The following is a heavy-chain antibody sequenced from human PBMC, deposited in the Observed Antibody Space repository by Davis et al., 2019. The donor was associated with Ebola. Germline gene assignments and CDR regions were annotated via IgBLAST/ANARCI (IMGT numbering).Heavy chain of an antibody. CDR3: ATALNAFYTEFDY. Sequence: ASVKVSCKVSGYTLTDLSIHWVRQGLGKGLEWMGGFDPVDGETIYAQKFQGRVTMTEDTSTNTAYLELSSLRSEDTAVYYCATALNAFYTEFDYWGQGTLVTVSS. D-gene: IGHD2-2*01. J-gene: IGHJ4*02. CDR2: FDPVDGET. CDR1: GYTLTDLS. V-gene: IGHV1-24*01.